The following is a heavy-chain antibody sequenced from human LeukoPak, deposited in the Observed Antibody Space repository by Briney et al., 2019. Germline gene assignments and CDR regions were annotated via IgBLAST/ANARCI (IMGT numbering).Heavy chain of an antibody. Sequence: PSGTLSLTCAISGDSISTYNWWSWVRQSPGKGLEWIGDIHHSGSTNYNPSLKSRVTISVDTSKNQFSLKLSSVTAADTAVYYCARAPYSSSWWEKYNWFDPWGQGTLVTVSS. CDR2: IHHSGST. CDR3: ARAPYSSSWWEKYNWFDP. J-gene: IGHJ5*02. D-gene: IGHD6-13*01. V-gene: IGHV4-4*02. CDR1: GDSISTYNW.